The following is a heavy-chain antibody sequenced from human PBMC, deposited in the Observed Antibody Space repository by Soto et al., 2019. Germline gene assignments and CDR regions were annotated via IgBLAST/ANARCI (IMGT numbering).Heavy chain of an antibody. CDR1: GFTFSTYD. Sequence: GGSLRLSCVASGFTFSTYDMNWVRQAPGKGLEWVSSINRASIYIYYADSVRGRFTISRDNAKNSLYLQMDSLRVEDTAVYYFARRTVTTYHYFDYWGQGTLVTVYS. D-gene: IGHD4-17*01. V-gene: IGHV3-21*01. J-gene: IGHJ4*02. CDR3: ARRTVTTYHYFDY. CDR2: INRASIYI.